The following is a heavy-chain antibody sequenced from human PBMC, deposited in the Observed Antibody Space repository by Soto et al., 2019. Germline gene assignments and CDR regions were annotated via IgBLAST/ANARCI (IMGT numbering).Heavy chain of an antibody. CDR1: GGTFSSYA. J-gene: IGHJ6*02. CDR3: ARVSDTAMVTYYYYGMDV. Sequence: SVKVSCKASGGTFSSYAISWVRQAPGRGLEWMGGIIPIFGTANYAQKFQGRVTITADESTSTAYMELSSLRSEDTAVYYCARVSDTAMVTYYYYGMDVWGQGTTVTVSS. D-gene: IGHD5-18*01. V-gene: IGHV1-69*13. CDR2: IIPIFGTA.